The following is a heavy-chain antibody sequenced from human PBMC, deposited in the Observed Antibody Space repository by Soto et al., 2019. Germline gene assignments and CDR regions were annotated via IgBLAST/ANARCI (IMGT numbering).Heavy chain of an antibody. V-gene: IGHV3-21*01. CDR1: GFRFSDYS. CDR2: ISCTGGSI. D-gene: IGHD4-4*01. Sequence: GGSLRLSCAGSGFRFSDYSMNWVRQAPGKRLEWVASISCTGGSIHYADSVKGRFTISKDSANSSLYLQMNSLTVEDTAVYYCARDLINTVAPFDFWGLGTLVTVSS. J-gene: IGHJ4*02. CDR3: ARDLINTVAPFDF.